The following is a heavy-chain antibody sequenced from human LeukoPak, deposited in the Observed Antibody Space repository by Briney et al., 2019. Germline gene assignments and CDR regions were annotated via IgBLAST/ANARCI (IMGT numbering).Heavy chain of an antibody. J-gene: IGHJ4*02. Sequence: GGSLRLSCAASGFNLSSYWMSWVRQAPGKGLEWVANIKQDGSEKYYVDSVKGRFTISRDNAKNSLYLQMNSLKADDTAVYYCAYSHSAFEYCGQGTLVTVSS. CDR2: IKQDGSEK. D-gene: IGHD4-11*01. CDR1: GFNLSSYW. V-gene: IGHV3-7*01. CDR3: AYSHSAFEY.